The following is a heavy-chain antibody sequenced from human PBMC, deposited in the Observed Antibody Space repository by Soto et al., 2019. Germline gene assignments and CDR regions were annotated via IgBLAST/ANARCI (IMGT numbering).Heavy chain of an antibody. V-gene: IGHV3-21*01. CDR2: ISSTSRYI. CDR1: GFTFNNYA. Sequence: EVQLVESGGGLVKPGGSLRISCVASGFTFNNYAINWVRQAPGKGLEWVSSISSTSRYIYYADSMKGRFTISRDNAKNSLYLQMNSLRAEDTAVYYCARESGFDLAEFDFWGQGTLVTVSS. CDR3: ARESGFDLAEFDF. J-gene: IGHJ4*02. D-gene: IGHD5-12*01.